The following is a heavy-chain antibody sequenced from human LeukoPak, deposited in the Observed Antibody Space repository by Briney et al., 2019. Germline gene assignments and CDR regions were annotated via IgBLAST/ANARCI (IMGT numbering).Heavy chain of an antibody. CDR3: ARVSRMLGTSTLDN. J-gene: IGHJ4*02. CDR1: GFTVSSNY. Sequence: PGGSLRLSCAASGFTVSSNYMSWVRQAPGKGLEWVSVIYTGGSTYFTDSMNGRFTISRDYSKNTLYLEMNSLRVEDTAVYYCARVSRMLGTSTLDNWGQGTLVTVSS. V-gene: IGHV3-66*01. CDR2: IYTGGST. D-gene: IGHD1-26*01.